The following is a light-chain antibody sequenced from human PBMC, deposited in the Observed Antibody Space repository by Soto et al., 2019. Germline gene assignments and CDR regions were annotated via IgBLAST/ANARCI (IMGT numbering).Light chain of an antibody. J-gene: IGKJ1*01. V-gene: IGKV1-5*03. Sequence: DIQMTQSPSTLSASVGDRVTITCRASQSISSWLAWFQQKPGKAPKLLIYKASSLESGVPSRFSGSGSGTEFTLTISSLQPDDFATYYCQQCNSYSWTFGQGTKVEIQ. CDR2: KAS. CDR1: QSISSW. CDR3: QQCNSYSWT.